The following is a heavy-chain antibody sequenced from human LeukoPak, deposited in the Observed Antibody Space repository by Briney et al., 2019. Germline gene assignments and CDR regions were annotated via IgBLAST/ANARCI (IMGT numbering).Heavy chain of an antibody. D-gene: IGHD6-13*01. CDR2: INPNSGGT. Sequence: GASVKVSCKASGYTFTGYYMHWVRQAPGQGLEWMGWINPNSGGTNYAQKFQGRVTMTRDTSISTAYMELSRLRSDDTAVYYCARVRESADGSSWYLIWFDPWGQGTLVTVSS. CDR1: GYTFTGYY. CDR3: ARVRESADGSSWYLIWFDP. V-gene: IGHV1-2*02. J-gene: IGHJ5*02.